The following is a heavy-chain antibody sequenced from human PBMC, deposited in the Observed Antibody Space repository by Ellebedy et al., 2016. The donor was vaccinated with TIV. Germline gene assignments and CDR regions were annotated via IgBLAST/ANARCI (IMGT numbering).Heavy chain of an antibody. Sequence: AASVKVSCKGFGYTFSDNYIHWVRQAPGQGLEWMAWINPNTAATNYAENFQGRVTMTRDASLSPVYMELSRLTGDDTAVYYCARVGFDGTYAGIDYWGQGTLVTVSS. D-gene: IGHD1-26*01. CDR3: ARVGFDGTYAGIDY. J-gene: IGHJ4*02. CDR2: INPNTAAT. V-gene: IGHV1-2*02. CDR1: GYTFSDNY.